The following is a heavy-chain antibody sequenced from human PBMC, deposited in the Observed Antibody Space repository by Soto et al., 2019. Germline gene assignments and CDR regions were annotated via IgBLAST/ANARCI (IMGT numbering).Heavy chain of an antibody. CDR2: INAANGNT. V-gene: IGHV1-3*01. D-gene: IGHD4-17*01. CDR1: GYSFTEYS. Sequence: CKASGYSFTEYSMQWARQAPGQRLEWMGWINAANGNTEYSRKFYGRVTITADESASIAYMELSSLRSEDTAVYYCARERVGDPGGIYFYYYGMDVWGQGTTVTVSS. CDR3: ARERVGDPGGIYFYYYGMDV. J-gene: IGHJ6*02.